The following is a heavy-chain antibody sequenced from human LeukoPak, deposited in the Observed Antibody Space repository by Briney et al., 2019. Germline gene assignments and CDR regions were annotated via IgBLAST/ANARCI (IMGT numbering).Heavy chain of an antibody. J-gene: IGHJ4*02. Sequence: GGSLRLSCAASGFSFSSYWMTWVRQAPGKGLEWVANINKDGSEQNYLDSVKGRFTISRDNAKNSLYLQMNSLRAEDTAVYYCAREGGGYCSSTSCYQYYFDYWGQGTLVTVSS. D-gene: IGHD2-2*01. CDR2: INKDGSEQ. CDR3: AREGGGYCSSTSCYQYYFDY. V-gene: IGHV3-7*01. CDR1: GFSFSSYW.